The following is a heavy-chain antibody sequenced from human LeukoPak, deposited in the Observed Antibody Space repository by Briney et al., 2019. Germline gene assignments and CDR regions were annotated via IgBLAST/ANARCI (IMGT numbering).Heavy chain of an antibody. CDR2: ISAYNGNT. Sequence: GASVNVSCKASGYTFTSYGISWVRQAPGQGLEWMGGISAYNGNTNYAQKLQGRVTMTTDTSTSTAYMELRSLRSDDTAVYYCARERYFDWLSPNWFDPWGQGTLVTVSS. D-gene: IGHD3-9*01. CDR3: ARERYFDWLSPNWFDP. CDR1: GYTFTSYG. V-gene: IGHV1-18*01. J-gene: IGHJ5*02.